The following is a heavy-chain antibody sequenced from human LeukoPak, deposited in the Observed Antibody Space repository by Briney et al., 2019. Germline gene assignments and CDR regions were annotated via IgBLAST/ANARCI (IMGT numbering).Heavy chain of an antibody. Sequence: SETLSLTCAVYGGSFSGYYWSWIRQPPGKGLEWIGEINHSGSTNYNPSLKSRVTISVDTSKNQFSLKLSSVTAEDTAVYYCAKARGRDGYKDELDYWGQGTLVTVSS. CDR1: GGSFSGYY. D-gene: IGHD5-24*01. J-gene: IGHJ4*02. V-gene: IGHV4-34*01. CDR2: INHSGST. CDR3: AKARGRDGYKDELDY.